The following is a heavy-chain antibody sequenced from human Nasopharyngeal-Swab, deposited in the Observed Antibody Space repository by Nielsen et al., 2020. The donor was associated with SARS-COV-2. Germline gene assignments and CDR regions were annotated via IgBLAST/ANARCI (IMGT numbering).Heavy chain of an antibody. Sequence: SETLSLTCAVYGGSFSGYYWSWIRQPPGKGLEWIGEINHSGSTNYNPSLKSRVTISVDTSKNQFSLKLSSVTAADTAVYYCASSSWIRFDYWGQGTLVTVSS. V-gene: IGHV4-34*01. CDR3: ASSSWIRFDY. CDR2: INHSGST. D-gene: IGHD6-13*01. J-gene: IGHJ4*02. CDR1: GGSFSGYY.